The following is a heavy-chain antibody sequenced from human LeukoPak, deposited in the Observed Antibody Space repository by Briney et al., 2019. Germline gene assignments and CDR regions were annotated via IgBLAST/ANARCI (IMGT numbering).Heavy chain of an antibody. D-gene: IGHD5-18*01. CDR2: IYYSGST. J-gene: IGHJ3*02. V-gene: IGHV4-59*01. CDR3: ARDHDTGNAFDI. Sequence: PSETLSLTCTVPGGSISSYYWSWIRQPPGKGLEWIGYIYYSGSTNYNPSLKSRVTISVDTSKNQFSLKLSSVTAADTAVYYCARDHDTGNAFDIWGQGTMVTVSS. CDR1: GGSISSYY.